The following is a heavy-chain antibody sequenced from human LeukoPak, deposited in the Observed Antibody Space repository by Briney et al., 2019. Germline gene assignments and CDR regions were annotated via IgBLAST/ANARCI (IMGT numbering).Heavy chain of an antibody. D-gene: IGHD3-3*02. V-gene: IGHV3-11*04. CDR2: ISSSASTI. J-gene: IGHJ3*02. Sequence: GGSLRLSCAASGFTLSDYYMSWIRQAPGKGLEWASYISSSASTIYYADSVKGRFTFSRDNAKNSLYLQMNSLRAEDTAVYYCAREGTISKAFHIWGQGTVVTVSS. CDR3: AREGTISKAFHI. CDR1: GFTLSDYY.